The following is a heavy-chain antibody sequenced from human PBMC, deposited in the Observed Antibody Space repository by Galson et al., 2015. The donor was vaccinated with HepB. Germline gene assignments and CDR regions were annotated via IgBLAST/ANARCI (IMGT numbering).Heavy chain of an antibody. V-gene: IGHV3-30*18. Sequence: SLRLSCAASGFTFSSYGMHWVRQAPGKGLEWVAVISYDGSNKYYADSVKGRFTISRDNSKNTLYLQMNSLRAEDTAVYYCAKDMGYCSSTSCYWGYYYYYGMDVWGQGTTVTVSS. J-gene: IGHJ6*02. CDR1: GFTFSSYG. CDR2: ISYDGSNK. CDR3: AKDMGYCSSTSCYWGYYYYYGMDV. D-gene: IGHD2-2*01.